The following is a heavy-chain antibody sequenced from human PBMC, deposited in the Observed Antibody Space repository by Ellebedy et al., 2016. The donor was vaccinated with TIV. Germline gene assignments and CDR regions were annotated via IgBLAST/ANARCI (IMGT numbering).Heavy chain of an antibody. CDR3: ANPATGYGSSLRVRDAFDI. V-gene: IGHV3-30*18. J-gene: IGHJ3*02. CDR2: ISYDGSNK. CDR1: GFTFSSYG. D-gene: IGHD3-9*01. Sequence: GESLKISXAASGFTFSSYGMHWVRQAPGKGLEWVAVISYDGSNKYYADSVKGRFTISRDNSKNTLYLQMNSLRAEDTAVYYCANPATGYGSSLRVRDAFDIWGQGTMVTVSS.